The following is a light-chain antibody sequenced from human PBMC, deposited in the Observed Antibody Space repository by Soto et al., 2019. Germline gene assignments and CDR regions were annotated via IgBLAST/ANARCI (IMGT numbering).Light chain of an antibody. CDR2: SAS. V-gene: IGKV1-9*01. Sequence: DIHFTHSPSVLSASVGDTVTITCRASQALSNYLAWYQQKPGKAPDLLTYSASTLQSGVPSRFSGSGSETEFSLTIRALQPEDFATYYCQPLRRYPLTFGGGTKVDIK. J-gene: IGKJ4*01. CDR1: QALSNY. CDR3: QPLRRYPLT.